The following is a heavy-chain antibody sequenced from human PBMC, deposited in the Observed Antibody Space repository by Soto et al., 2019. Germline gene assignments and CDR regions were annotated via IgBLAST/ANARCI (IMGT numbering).Heavy chain of an antibody. CDR1: GFTFNSYW. Sequence: VQLVESGGGLVQPGGSLRLSCAASGFTFNSYWMHWVRQAPGKGLVWVSRIKGDGSSTSYADSVKGRFTISRDNAKNRLYLQMNSLRAEHTAVYYCTRSDWFEPWGQGTLVTVSS. V-gene: IGHV3-74*01. CDR3: TRSDWFEP. CDR2: IKGDGSST. J-gene: IGHJ5*02.